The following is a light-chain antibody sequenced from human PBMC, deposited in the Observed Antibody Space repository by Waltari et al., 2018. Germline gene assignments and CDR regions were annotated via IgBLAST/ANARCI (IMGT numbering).Light chain of an antibody. CDR2: EVS. CDR1: TSDVGSYTL. Sequence: QSALTQPASVSGSPGQSITISCTGTTSDVGSYTLVSWYQHHPGKAPKLLICEVSERPSGVSHSFSGSKAGNTASLTISWLQAEDEADYHCCSYAGNSIYVFGTGTRVTVL. CDR3: CSYAGNSIYV. V-gene: IGLV2-23*02. J-gene: IGLJ1*01.